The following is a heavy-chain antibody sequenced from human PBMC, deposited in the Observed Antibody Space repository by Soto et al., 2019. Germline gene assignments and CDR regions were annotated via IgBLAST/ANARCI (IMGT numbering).Heavy chain of an antibody. CDR3: AAPSGGYSYAFDI. CDR2: IVVGSDNT. CDR1: GFTFTSSA. D-gene: IGHD5-18*01. V-gene: IGHV1-58*01. J-gene: IGHJ3*02. Sequence: SVKVSCKASGFTFTSSAVQWVRQARGQRLEWIGWIVVGSDNTNYAQKFQERVTITRDMSTSTAYMELSSLRSKDTAVYYCAAPSGGYSYAFDIWGQGTMVTVSS.